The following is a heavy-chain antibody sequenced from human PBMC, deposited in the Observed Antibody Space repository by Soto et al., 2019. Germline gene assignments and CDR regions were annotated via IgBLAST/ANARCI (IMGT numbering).Heavy chain of an antibody. D-gene: IGHD3-16*01. J-gene: IGHJ4*02. CDR1: GYSVTNDYF. CDR2: ISHSEGT. V-gene: IGHV4-38-2*02. Sequence: ETLSLTCLVSGYSVTNDYFGAWIRQPPGKGLEWIGSISHSEGTYYNPSLKSRVTISINTSKNQFSLTLNSVTAADTALYYCARDLRGGSHDYWGQGALVTVSS. CDR3: ARDLRGGSHDY.